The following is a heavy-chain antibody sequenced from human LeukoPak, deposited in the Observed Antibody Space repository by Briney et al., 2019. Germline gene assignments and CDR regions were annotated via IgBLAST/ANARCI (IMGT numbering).Heavy chain of an antibody. CDR3: ARDRRLGISGTTYYGMDV. D-gene: IGHD1-7*01. V-gene: IGHV1-18*01. CDR2: ISAYNGNT. J-gene: IGHJ6*04. Sequence: ASVRVSCKASGYTFTSYGISWVRQAPGQGLEWMGWISAYNGNTNYTQKLQGRVTMTTDTSTSPAYMELRRLRSDDTAVYYFARDRRLGISGTTYYGMDVWGKGTRVTVST. CDR1: GYTFTSYG.